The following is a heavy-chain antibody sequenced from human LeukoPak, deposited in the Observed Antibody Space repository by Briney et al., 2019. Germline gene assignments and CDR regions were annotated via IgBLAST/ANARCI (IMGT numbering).Heavy chain of an antibody. CDR2: IYYSGST. CDR3: ASSGYGGYYYGMDV. D-gene: IGHD5-12*01. Sequence: SETLSLTCTVSGGSISSYYWGWIRQPPGKGLEWIGSIYYSGSTYYNPSLKSRVTISVDTSKNQFSLKLSSVTAADTAVYYCASSGYGGYYYGMDVWGQGTTVTVSS. V-gene: IGHV4-39*01. J-gene: IGHJ6*02. CDR1: GGSISSYY.